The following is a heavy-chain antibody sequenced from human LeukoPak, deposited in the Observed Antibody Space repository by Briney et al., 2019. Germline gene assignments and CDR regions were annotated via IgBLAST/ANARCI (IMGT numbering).Heavy chain of an antibody. CDR3: AKERYYSGSGTNFDY. V-gene: IGHV3-30*18. CDR1: GFTFSSYG. J-gene: IGHJ4*02. D-gene: IGHD3-10*01. CDR2: ISYDGSNK. Sequence: GGSLRLSCAASGFTFSSYGMHWVRQAPGKGLEWVAVISYDGSNKYYADSVKGRFTISRDNSKNTLYLQMNSLRAEDTAVYYCAKERYYSGSGTNFDYWGQGTLVTVSS.